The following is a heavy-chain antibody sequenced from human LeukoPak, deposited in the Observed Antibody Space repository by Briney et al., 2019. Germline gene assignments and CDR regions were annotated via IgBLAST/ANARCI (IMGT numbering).Heavy chain of an antibody. Sequence: GGSLRLSCAASGFTFDDYAMRWVRHAPGKGLEWVSGISWNSGSIGYADSVKGRFTISRDNAKNSLYLQMNSLRAEDTALYYCAKGRRAYYYDSSGYYPYYFDYWGRGTLVTVSS. V-gene: IGHV3-9*01. CDR2: ISWNSGSI. J-gene: IGHJ4*02. CDR1: GFTFDDYA. CDR3: AKGRRAYYYDSSGYYPYYFDY. D-gene: IGHD3-22*01.